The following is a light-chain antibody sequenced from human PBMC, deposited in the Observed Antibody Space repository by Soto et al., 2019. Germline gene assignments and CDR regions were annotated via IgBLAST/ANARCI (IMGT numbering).Light chain of an antibody. CDR2: GAS. V-gene: IGKV3-15*01. CDR3: QQYTNCPPYT. CDR1: QSVSTN. J-gene: IGKJ2*01. Sequence: EIVMTQSPATLSVSPGERATLSCRASQSVSTNLAWYQQKPGQSPRLLIYGASTRATGIPARFSGSGSETEFTLTISSLQSEDFAVYYCQQYTNCPPYTFGQGTNLEIK.